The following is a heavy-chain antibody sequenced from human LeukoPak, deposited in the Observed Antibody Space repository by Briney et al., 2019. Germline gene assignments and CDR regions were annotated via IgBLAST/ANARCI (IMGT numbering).Heavy chain of an antibody. D-gene: IGHD2-21*01. Sequence: PGGSLRLSCAASGFTFSDYYRSWIRQAPGKGLEWVSYISSSGSTIYYADSVKSRITISRNNANNSLYLQMNILRAEDTAVYYCARPSYSYHKPPLDYCGQGTLVTVSS. CDR1: GFTFSDYY. V-gene: IGHV3-11*01. CDR3: ARPSYSYHKPPLDY. CDR2: ISSSGSTI. J-gene: IGHJ4*02.